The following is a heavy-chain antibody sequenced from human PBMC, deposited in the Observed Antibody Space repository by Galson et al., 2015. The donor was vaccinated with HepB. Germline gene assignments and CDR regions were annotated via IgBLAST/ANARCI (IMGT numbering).Heavy chain of an antibody. CDR3: ARALVVPAARGYYYYYMDV. J-gene: IGHJ6*03. V-gene: IGHV7-4-1*02. CDR1: GYTFTSYA. Sequence: SVKVSCKASGYTFTSYAMNWMRQAPGQGLEWMGWINTNTGNPTYAQCFTGRFVFSLDTSVSTAYLQISSLKAEDTAVDYCARALVVPAARGYYYYYMDVWGKGTTVTVSS. D-gene: IGHD2-2*01. CDR2: INTNTGNP.